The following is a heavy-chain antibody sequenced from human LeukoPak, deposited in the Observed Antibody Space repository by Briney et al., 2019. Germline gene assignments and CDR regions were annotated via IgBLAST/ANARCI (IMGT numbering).Heavy chain of an antibody. J-gene: IGHJ3*02. CDR1: GYSFTSYW. Sequence: GESLKISCKGSGYSFTSYWIGWVRQMPGKGLEWMGIIYPGDSDTRYSPSFQGQVTISADKSISTAYLQWSSLKASDTAMYYCARMVVVGATKGAFDIWGQGTMVTVSS. V-gene: IGHV5-51*01. CDR3: ARMVVVGATKGAFDI. CDR2: IYPGDSDT. D-gene: IGHD1-26*01.